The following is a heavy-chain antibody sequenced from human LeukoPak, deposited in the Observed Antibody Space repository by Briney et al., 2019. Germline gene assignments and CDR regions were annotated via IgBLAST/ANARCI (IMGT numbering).Heavy chain of an antibody. D-gene: IGHD3-16*01. CDR1: GFTFSSYW. J-gene: IGHJ4*02. V-gene: IGHV3-7*01. CDR2: IKQDGSEK. CDR3: ARRYYDYVWGSDYYFDY. Sequence: GGSLRLSCAASGFTFSSYWMSWVRQAPGKGLEWVANIKQDGSEKYYVDSVKGRFTISRDNAKNSLYLQMNSLRAEDTAVYYCARRYYDYVWGSDYYFDYWGQGTLGTVSS.